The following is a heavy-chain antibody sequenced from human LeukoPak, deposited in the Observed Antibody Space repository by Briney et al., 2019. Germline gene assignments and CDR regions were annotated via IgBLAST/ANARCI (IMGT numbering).Heavy chain of an antibody. D-gene: IGHD2-15*01. V-gene: IGHV3-53*01. CDR2: IYSGGST. Sequence: GGSLRLSCAASGFTVSSNYMSWVRQAPGKGLEWVSVIYSGGSTYYADSVKGRFTISRDNSKNTLYLQMNSLRAEDTAVYYCARAPSCSGGSCYQYYFDYWGQGTLVTVSS. CDR3: ARAPSCSGGSCYQYYFDY. J-gene: IGHJ4*02. CDR1: GFTVSSNY.